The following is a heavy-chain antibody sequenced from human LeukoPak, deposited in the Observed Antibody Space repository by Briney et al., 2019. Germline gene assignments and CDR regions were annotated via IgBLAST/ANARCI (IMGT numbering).Heavy chain of an antibody. CDR3: ARDLTSTHYYGSGRYSPNDY. D-gene: IGHD3-10*01. Sequence: ASVKVSCKASGYTFTSYGISWVRQAPGQGLEWMGWVSAYNGNTNYAQNLQGRVTMTTDTSTSTAYMELRSLRSDDTAVYYCARDLTSTHYYGSGRYSPNDYWGQGTLVTVSS. V-gene: IGHV1-18*01. J-gene: IGHJ4*02. CDR2: VSAYNGNT. CDR1: GYTFTSYG.